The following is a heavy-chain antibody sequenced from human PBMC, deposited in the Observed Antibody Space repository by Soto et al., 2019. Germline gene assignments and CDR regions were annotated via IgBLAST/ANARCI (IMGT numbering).Heavy chain of an antibody. V-gene: IGHV3-23*01. CDR2: ISGSGGST. D-gene: IGHD6-6*01. Sequence: GGSLRLSCAASGFTFSSYAMSWVRQAPGKGLEWVSAISGSGGSTYYADSVKGRFTISRDNSKNTPYLQMNSLRAEDTAVYYCAKPPRQAVLNWFDPWGQGTLVTVS. CDR3: AKPPRQAVLNWFDP. J-gene: IGHJ5*02. CDR1: GFTFSSYA.